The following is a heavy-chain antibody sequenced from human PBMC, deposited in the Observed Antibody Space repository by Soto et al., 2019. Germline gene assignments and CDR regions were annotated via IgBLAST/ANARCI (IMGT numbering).Heavy chain of an antibody. Sequence: ASVKVSCKASGYTFTSYYMHWVRQAPGQGLEWMGIINPSGGSTSYAQKFQGRVTMTRDTSTSTVYMKLSSLRSEDTAVYYCARDGREWLLLPRWSGCWFDPWGQGTLVTVSS. J-gene: IGHJ5*02. CDR2: INPSGGST. V-gene: IGHV1-46*01. D-gene: IGHD3-22*01. CDR3: ARDGREWLLLPRWSGCWFDP. CDR1: GYTFTSYY.